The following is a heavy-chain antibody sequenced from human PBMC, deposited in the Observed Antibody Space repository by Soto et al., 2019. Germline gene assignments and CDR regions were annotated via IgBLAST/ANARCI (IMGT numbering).Heavy chain of an antibody. J-gene: IGHJ4*02. D-gene: IGHD6-13*01. V-gene: IGHV4-39*01. CDR3: ARGIAAAEDY. CDR2: IYYSGST. CDR1: GGSISSSSYY. Sequence: QLQLQESGPGLVKPSETLSLTCTVSGGSISSSSYYWGWIRQPPGKGLEWSGSIYYSGSTYYNPSLKSRVTIAVDTSKNQFSLKLSSVTAADTAVYYCARGIAAAEDYWGQGTLVTVSS.